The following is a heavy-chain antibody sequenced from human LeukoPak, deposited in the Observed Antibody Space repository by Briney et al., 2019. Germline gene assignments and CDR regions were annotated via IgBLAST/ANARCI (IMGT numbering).Heavy chain of an antibody. J-gene: IGHJ6*02. CDR3: ARDGDSSGWYGMDV. CDR2: ISSSSSYI. V-gene: IGHV3-21*01. CDR1: GFIFSSYN. D-gene: IGHD6-19*01. Sequence: GGSLRLSCAASGFIFSSYNMNWVRQAPGKGLEWVSSISSSSSYIYYADSVKGRFTISRDNAKNSLYLQMNSLRAEDTAVYYCARDGDSSGWYGMDVWGQGTTVTVSS.